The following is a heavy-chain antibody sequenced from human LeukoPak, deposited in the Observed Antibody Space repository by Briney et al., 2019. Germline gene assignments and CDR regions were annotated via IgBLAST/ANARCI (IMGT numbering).Heavy chain of an antibody. Sequence: KSSETLSLTCTVSGGSISSYYWSWIRQPPGKGLEWIGYIYYSGSTNYNPSLKSRVTISVDTSKNQFSLKLSSVTAADTAVYYCAREVVGTTVTGFDYWGQGTLVTVSS. CDR3: AREVVGTTVTGFDY. CDR2: IYYSGST. CDR1: GGSISSYY. D-gene: IGHD4-17*01. V-gene: IGHV4-59*08. J-gene: IGHJ4*02.